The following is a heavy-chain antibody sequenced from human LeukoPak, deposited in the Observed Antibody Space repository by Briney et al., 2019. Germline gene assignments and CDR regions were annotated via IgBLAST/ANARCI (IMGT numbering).Heavy chain of an antibody. V-gene: IGHV3-30*04. D-gene: IGHD3/OR15-3a*01. CDR1: GFTFSSYA. CDR2: ISYDGSNK. Sequence: GSLRLSCAASGFTFSSYAMHWVRQAPGKGLEGVAVISYDGSNKYYSDSVKGRFTIPRDKYKNTLYLQMKSLRAEDTAVYYCARDQHYLDWFDAFDIWGQGTMVTVSS. CDR3: ARDQHYLDWFDAFDI. J-gene: IGHJ3*02.